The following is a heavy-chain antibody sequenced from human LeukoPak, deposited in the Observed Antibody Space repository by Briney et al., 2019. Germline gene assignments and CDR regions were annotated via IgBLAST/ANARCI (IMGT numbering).Heavy chain of an antibody. J-gene: IGHJ4*02. D-gene: IGHD6-19*01. CDR3: AKGTLSVAGRFDY. Sequence: GGSPRLSCAASGFTFSSYAMSWVRQAPGKGLEWVSVISGSGGSTHYAGSVKGRFTISRDNSENTLYLQMDSLRADDTAVYYCAKGTLSVAGRFDYWGQGTLVTVSS. CDR2: ISGSGGST. V-gene: IGHV3-23*01. CDR1: GFTFSSYA.